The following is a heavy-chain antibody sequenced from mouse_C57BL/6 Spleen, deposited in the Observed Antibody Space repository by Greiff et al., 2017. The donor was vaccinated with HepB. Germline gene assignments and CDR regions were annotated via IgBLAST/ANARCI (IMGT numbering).Heavy chain of an antibody. Sequence: EVQLVESGGGLVKPGGSLKLSCAASGFTFSDYGMHWVRQAPEKGLEWVAYISSGSSTIYYADTVKGRFTISRDNAKNTLFLQMTSLRSEDTAMYYCAKNNWDDFAYGGQGTLVTVSA. CDR3: AKNNWDDFAY. CDR1: GFTFSDYG. CDR2: ISSGSSTI. D-gene: IGHD4-1*01. J-gene: IGHJ3*01. V-gene: IGHV5-17*01.